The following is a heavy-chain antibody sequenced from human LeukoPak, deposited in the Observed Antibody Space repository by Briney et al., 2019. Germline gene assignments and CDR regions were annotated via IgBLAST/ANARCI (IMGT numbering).Heavy chain of an antibody. CDR1: GYTFTSYY. CDR3: ARETIGYCSSTSCPEYAFDI. J-gene: IGHJ3*02. V-gene: IGHV1-46*01. D-gene: IGHD2-2*01. CDR2: INPSGGST. Sequence: GASVKVSCKASGYTFTSYYMHWVRQAPGQGLEWMGIINPSGGSTSYAQKFQGRVTMTRDTSTSTAYMELSSLRSEDTAVYYCARETIGYCSSTSCPEYAFDIWGQGTMVTVSS.